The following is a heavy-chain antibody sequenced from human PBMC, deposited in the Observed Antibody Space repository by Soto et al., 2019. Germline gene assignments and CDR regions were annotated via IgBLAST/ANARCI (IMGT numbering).Heavy chain of an antibody. CDR2: IITRGAPT. CDR3: AGVKRSSNYAAGSYY. Sequence: EVQLLESGGGLVQPGGSLRLSYADSGFTFSSYAMSWVRQAPGKGLEWVSVIITRGAPTQYADSVKGRFTISRDNSKKTLYGQMNSLRVEDTAVYYCAGVKRSSNYAAGSYYWGQVTLVTVSS. D-gene: IGHD4-4*01. V-gene: IGHV3-23*01. J-gene: IGHJ4*02. CDR1: GFTFSSYA.